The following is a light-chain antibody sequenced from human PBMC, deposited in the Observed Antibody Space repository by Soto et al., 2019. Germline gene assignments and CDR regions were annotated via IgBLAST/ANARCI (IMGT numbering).Light chain of an antibody. J-gene: IGKJ1*01. V-gene: IGKV3-15*01. CDR2: GAS. Sequence: EIVMTQSPATLSVSPGERATLSCRASQSVSSNLAWYQQKPGQVPRLLIYGASTRATGIPARFSGSGSGTEFTFTISGLQSEDFAVYYCQQYNNWPPTFGQGTKVDIK. CDR1: QSVSSN. CDR3: QQYNNWPPT.